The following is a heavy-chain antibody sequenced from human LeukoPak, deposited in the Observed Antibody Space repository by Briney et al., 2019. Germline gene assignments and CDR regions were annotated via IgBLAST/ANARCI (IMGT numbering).Heavy chain of an antibody. J-gene: IGHJ2*01. CDR3: ARPVVPAASPWCFDL. CDR2: IYYSGST. V-gene: IGHV4-59*08. Sequence: SETLSLTCTVSGGSISSYYWSWIRQPPGKGLEWIGYIYYSGSTNYNPSLKSRVTISVDTSKNQFSLKLSSVTAADTAVYYCARPVVPAASPWCFDLWGRGTLVTVSS. D-gene: IGHD2-2*01. CDR1: GGSISSYY.